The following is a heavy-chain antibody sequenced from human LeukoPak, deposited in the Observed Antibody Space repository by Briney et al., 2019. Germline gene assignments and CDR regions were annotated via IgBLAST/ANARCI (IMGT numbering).Heavy chain of an antibody. CDR3: APLTNYYDTRFDP. J-gene: IGHJ5*02. CDR2: IYYSGST. Sequence: SETLSLTCTVSGGSISSSSYYWGWIRQPPGKGLEWIGSIYYSGSTYYNPSLKSRVTISVDTSKNQFSLKLSSVTAADTAVYYCAPLTNYYDTRFDPWGQGTLVTASS. V-gene: IGHV4-39*01. D-gene: IGHD3-22*01. CDR1: GGSISSSSYY.